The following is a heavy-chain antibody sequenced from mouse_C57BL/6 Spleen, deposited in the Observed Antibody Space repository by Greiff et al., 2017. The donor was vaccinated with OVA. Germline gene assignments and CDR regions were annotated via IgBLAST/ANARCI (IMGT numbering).Heavy chain of an antibody. D-gene: IGHD1-1*01. CDR3: ARRGSSPWFAY. J-gene: IGHJ3*01. CDR1: GYTFTSYW. CDR2: IYPGSGST. Sequence: QVQLQQPGAELVKPGASVEMSCKASGYTFTSYWITWVKQRPGQGLEWIGDIYPGSGSTNYNEKFKRKATLTVDTSSSTAYLQLSSLTSADSAVYYCARRGSSPWFAYWGKGTLVTVSA. V-gene: IGHV1-55*01.